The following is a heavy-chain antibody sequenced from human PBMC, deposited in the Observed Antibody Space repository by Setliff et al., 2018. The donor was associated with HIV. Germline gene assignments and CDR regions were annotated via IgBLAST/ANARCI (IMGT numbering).Heavy chain of an antibody. Sequence: NPSETLSLTCNVSGDSIKDYYWSWIRQPPGKGLEWLGYMSFSANSNYNPSLKNRITISIDTSKNQFSLRLKSVTAADAAIYYCARGAGAFGAKLDSWGQGSLVTAPQ. V-gene: IGHV4-59*01. CDR3: ARGAGAFGAKLDS. J-gene: IGHJ4*02. D-gene: IGHD3-10*01. CDR2: MSFSANS. CDR1: GDSIKDYY.